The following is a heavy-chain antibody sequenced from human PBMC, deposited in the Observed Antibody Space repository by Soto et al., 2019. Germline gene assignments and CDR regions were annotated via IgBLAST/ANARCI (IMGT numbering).Heavy chain of an antibody. CDR2: IIPVLGVP. V-gene: IGHV1-69*04. CDR1: GGTFYNYG. Sequence: QDQLLQSGAEVKKPGSSVKVSCKASGGTFYNYGFSWMRQAPGQGLEWMGRIIPVLGVPSYAEKFQGRVTIFADKYTTTVYMDLSNLGSEDTAIYYCAREISLPGILQSLPGDFWGHGTLVTVSS. CDR3: AREISLPGILQSLPGDF. J-gene: IGHJ4*01.